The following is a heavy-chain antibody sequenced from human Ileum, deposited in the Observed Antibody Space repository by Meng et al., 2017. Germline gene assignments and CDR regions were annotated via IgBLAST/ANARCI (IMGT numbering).Heavy chain of an antibody. CDR1: GFIFSDVW. V-gene: IGHV3-15*01. CDR3: TSRLVTTNDD. D-gene: IGHD1-1*01. CDR2: VKTRREGGRT. J-gene: IGHJ4*02. Sequence: GESLKISCAASGFIFSDVWMNWVRQAPGKGLEWVGRVKTRREGGRTDDAAPARGRFSISRDDSKNTLYLQMNNLRSEDTTVYYCTSRLVTTNDDWGQGILVTVSS.